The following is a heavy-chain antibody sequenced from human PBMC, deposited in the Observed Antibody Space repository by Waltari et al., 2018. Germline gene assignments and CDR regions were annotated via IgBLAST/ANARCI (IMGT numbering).Heavy chain of an antibody. Sequence: EVQLVESGGGLVQPGGSLRLSCAASGFTLSSYWMPWVRKAPGKGLVWVSRLNDDGSGTTYADSVKGRFSISRDNAKNTLYLQMNSLRAEDTAVYYCAREYSNSRYFDYWGPGTLVTVSS. CDR1: GFTLSSYW. CDR2: LNDDGSGT. CDR3: AREYSNSRYFDY. D-gene: IGHD6-6*01. J-gene: IGHJ4*02. V-gene: IGHV3-74*01.